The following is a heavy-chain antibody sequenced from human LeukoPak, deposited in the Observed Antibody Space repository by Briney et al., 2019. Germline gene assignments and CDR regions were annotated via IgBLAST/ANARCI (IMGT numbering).Heavy chain of an antibody. V-gene: IGHV1-58*02. CDR2: IVVGSGDT. CDR1: GFTFTRST. D-gene: IGHD3-22*01. CDR3: AAVSPMYYDSSGYSDY. Sequence: GASVTVSCKASGFTFTRSTMQWVRQARGQRHEWIGWIVVGSGDTNYAQTFQERITFTRDMSTSTAYMELSSLRSEDTAVYYCAAVSPMYYDSSGYSDYWGQGTLVTVSS. J-gene: IGHJ4*02.